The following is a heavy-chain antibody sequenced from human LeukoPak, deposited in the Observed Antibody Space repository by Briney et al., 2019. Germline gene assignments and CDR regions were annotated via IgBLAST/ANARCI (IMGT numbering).Heavy chain of an antibody. V-gene: IGHV3-23*01. CDR2: IRGSDGRT. CDR1: KFTFRSYA. D-gene: IGHD2-8*01. CDR3: AKDPNGDYIGAFDI. Sequence: GGSLRLSCAASKFTFRSYAMTWVRQAPGQGLEWVSPIRGSDGRTFYADSVKCRFPIYRDNAKNKLYLQMNSRRAEDTAVYYCAKDPNGDYIGAFDIWGQGIIVTVSS. J-gene: IGHJ3*02.